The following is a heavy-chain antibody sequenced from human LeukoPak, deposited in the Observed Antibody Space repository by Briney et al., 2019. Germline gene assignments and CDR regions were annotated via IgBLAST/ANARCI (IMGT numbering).Heavy chain of an antibody. Sequence: GGSLRLSCAASGFTFSSSAMSWVRQAPGKGLEWVSTISGSGGSTHYADSVKGRFTVSRDNSRNTVNLQMNSLRGEDTAVYYCARAPVRGAVAGVDYWGQGTLVTVSS. CDR2: ISGSGGST. D-gene: IGHD6-19*01. J-gene: IGHJ4*02. CDR3: ARAPVRGAVAGVDY. CDR1: GFTFSSSA. V-gene: IGHV3-23*01.